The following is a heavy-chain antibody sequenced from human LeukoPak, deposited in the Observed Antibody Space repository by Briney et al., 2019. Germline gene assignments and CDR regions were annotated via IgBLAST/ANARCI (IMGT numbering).Heavy chain of an antibody. CDR1: GFTVSSNY. J-gene: IGHJ4*02. V-gene: IGHV3-53*01. Sequence: PGGSLTLSCAASGFTVSSNYMSWIRQAPGPGLELVSVIYSGGSTYYADSVKGRFTISRDNSKNTLYLQMNRLRAEDTAVYYCARDARLYYYGSDTNYFDYWGQGTLVTVSS. CDR2: IYSGGST. D-gene: IGHD3-10*01. CDR3: ARDARLYYYGSDTNYFDY.